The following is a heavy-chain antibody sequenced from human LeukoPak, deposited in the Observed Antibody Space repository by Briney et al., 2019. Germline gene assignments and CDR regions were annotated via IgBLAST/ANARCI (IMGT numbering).Heavy chain of an antibody. V-gene: IGHV3-30-3*01. J-gene: IGHJ4*02. CDR2: ISYDGSNK. CDR1: GFTFSSYA. CDR3: ARAPNGIYCSTSSCHLDY. D-gene: IGHD2-2*01. Sequence: GRSLRLSCAASGFTFSSYAMHWVRQAPGKGLEWVAVISYDGSNKYYADSVKGRFTISRDNSKNTLYLQMNSLRAEDTAVYYCARAPNGIYCSTSSCHLDYWGQGTLVTVSS.